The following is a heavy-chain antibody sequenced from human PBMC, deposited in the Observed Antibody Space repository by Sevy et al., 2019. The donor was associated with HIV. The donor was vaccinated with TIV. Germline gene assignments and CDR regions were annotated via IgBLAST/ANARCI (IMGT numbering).Heavy chain of an antibody. CDR3: AREEWSTYYDILTGYYDGGYFDY. D-gene: IGHD3-9*01. J-gene: IGHJ4*02. CDR1: GYTFTSYY. CDR2: INPSGGST. V-gene: IGHV1-46*01. Sequence: ASVKVSCKASGYTFTSYYMHWVRQAPGQGLEWTGIINPSGGSTSYAQKFQGRVTMTRDTSTSTVYMELSSLRSEDTAVYYCAREEWSTYYDILTGYYDGGYFDYWGQGTLVTVSS.